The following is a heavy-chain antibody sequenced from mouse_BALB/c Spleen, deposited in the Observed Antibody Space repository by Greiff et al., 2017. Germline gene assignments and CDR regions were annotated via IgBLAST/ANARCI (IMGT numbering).Heavy chain of an antibody. V-gene: IGHV3-8*02. CDR2: ISYSGST. CDR3: ARSGLYGNLYAMDY. D-gene: IGHD2-1*01. J-gene: IGHJ4*01. Sequence: VQLQQSGPSLVKPSQTLSLTCSVTGDSITSGYWNWIRKFPGNKLEYMGYISYSGSTYYNPSLKSRISITRDTSTNQYSLQLTSVTTEDTATYYCARSGLYGNLYAMDYGGQGTSVTVSS. CDR1: GDSITSGY.